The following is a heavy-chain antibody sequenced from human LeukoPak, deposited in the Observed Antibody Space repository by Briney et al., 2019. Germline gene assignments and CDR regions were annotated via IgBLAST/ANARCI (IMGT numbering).Heavy chain of an antibody. D-gene: IGHD2-21*02. J-gene: IGHJ4*02. Sequence: PGGSLRLSCATSGFTFSNAWMSWVRQAPGKGLEWVGRIKSQTDGGTTEYAAPVKGRFTLSRDDSKNTVYLQMNGLKIDDTAVYYCTTVPPWVTTGYFNYWGQGILVTVSS. CDR2: IKSQTDGGTT. V-gene: IGHV3-15*01. CDR1: GFTFSNAW. CDR3: TTVPPWVTTGYFNY.